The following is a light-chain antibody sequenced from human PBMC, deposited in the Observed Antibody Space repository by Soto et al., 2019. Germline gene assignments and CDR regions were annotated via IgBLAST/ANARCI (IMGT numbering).Light chain of an antibody. Sequence: EIVMTQSPATLSVSPGERATLSCRTSQSVNNNYLAWYQQKPGQAPRLLIYGASSRATGIPDRFSGGGSGTDFTLTISRLEPEDFAVYYCQQFSSYPLTFGGGTKVDIK. V-gene: IGKV3-20*01. CDR2: GAS. J-gene: IGKJ4*01. CDR3: QQFSSYPLT. CDR1: QSVNNNY.